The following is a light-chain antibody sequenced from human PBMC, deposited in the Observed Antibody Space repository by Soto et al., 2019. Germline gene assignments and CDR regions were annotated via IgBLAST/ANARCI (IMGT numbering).Light chain of an antibody. CDR3: AGWDDSLNGVV. J-gene: IGLJ2*01. Sequence: QSVLTQPPSVSGAPRQRVTISCSGSSSNIGKNAINWYQQLPGKAPKLLIYYDDLLPSGVSDRFSGSKSDTSASLAISGLQSEDEADYYCAGWDDSLNGVVFGGGTKVTVL. CDR1: SSNIGKNA. CDR2: YDD. V-gene: IGLV1-36*01.